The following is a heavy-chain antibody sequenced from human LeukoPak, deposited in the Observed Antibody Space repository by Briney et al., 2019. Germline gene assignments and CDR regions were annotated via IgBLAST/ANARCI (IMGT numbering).Heavy chain of an antibody. J-gene: IGHJ4*02. CDR1: GYIFTSYG. V-gene: IGHV1-18*01. Sequence: ASVKVSCKASGYIFTSYGISWVRQAPGQGLEWMGWISAYNGNTNYAQKLQGRITLTTDTSTSTAYMELRSLRSDDTAIYYCARLNSGSEDYWGQGTLVTVSS. CDR2: ISAYNGNT. CDR3: ARLNSGSEDY. D-gene: IGHD3-10*01.